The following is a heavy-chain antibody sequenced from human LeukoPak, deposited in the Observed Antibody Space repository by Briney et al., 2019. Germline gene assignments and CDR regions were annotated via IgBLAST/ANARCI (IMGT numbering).Heavy chain of an antibody. J-gene: IGHJ5*02. D-gene: IGHD2-2*02. Sequence: ASVKVSCKASGYTFTSYGINWVRQATGQGLEWMGWMNPNSGNTGYAQKFQGRVTMTRDTSTSTVYMELSSLRSEDTAVYYCARGGVVVVPAAIQGNWFDPWGQGTLVTVSS. CDR1: GYTFTSYG. V-gene: IGHV1-8*02. CDR3: ARGGVVVVPAAIQGNWFDP. CDR2: MNPNSGNT.